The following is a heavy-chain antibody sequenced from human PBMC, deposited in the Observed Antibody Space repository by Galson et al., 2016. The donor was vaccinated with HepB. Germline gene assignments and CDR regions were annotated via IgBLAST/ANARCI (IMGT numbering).Heavy chain of an antibody. J-gene: IGHJ2*01. CDR1: GGSFSGYY. D-gene: IGHD3-22*01. V-gene: IGHV4-34*01. Sequence: LSLTCAVYGGSFSGYYWSWIRQPPGKGLEWIGEIYDSGSTNYNPSLRSRATISIDTSKSQFSLKLSSVTAADTAVYYCARERQFHYDSSGHYTTSYWHFDLWGRGTLVTVSS. CDR3: ARERQFHYDSSGHYTTSYWHFDL. CDR2: IYDSGST.